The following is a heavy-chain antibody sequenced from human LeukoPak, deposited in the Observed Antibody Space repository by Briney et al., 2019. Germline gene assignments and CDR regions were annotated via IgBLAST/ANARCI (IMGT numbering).Heavy chain of an antibody. CDR1: GYTFTTYD. D-gene: IGHD2-2*01. Sequence: ASVKVSCKASGYTFTTYDINWVRQATGQGLEWMGWMNPNSGNTGYAQKFQGRVTITRDTSASTAYMELSSLRSEDTAVYYCARGYHSTPFDYWGQGTLVTVSS. V-gene: IGHV1-8*01. CDR2: MNPNSGNT. J-gene: IGHJ4*02. CDR3: ARGYHSTPFDY.